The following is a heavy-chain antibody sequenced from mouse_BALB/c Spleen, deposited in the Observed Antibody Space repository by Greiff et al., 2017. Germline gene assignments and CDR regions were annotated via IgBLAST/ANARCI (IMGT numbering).Heavy chain of an antibody. CDR1: GYTFTSYW. J-gene: IGHJ4*01. D-gene: IGHD6-5*01. Sequence: VQLQQPGAELVRPGASVKLSCKASGYTFTSYWMHWVKQRPGQGLEWIGNIYPGSGSTNYDEKFKSKATLTVDTSSSTAYMQLSSLTSEDSAVYYCLCGDYWGQGTSVTVSS. CDR2: IYPGSGST. V-gene: IGHV1-55*01. CDR3: LCGDY.